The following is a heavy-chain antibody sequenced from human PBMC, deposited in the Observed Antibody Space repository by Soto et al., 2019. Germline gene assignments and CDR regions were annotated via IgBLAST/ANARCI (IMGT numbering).Heavy chain of an antibody. V-gene: IGHV4-39*07. CDR2: IYYSGNT. D-gene: IGHD4-17*01. CDR3: ARSSLYYGDYRLSYPIDAFDI. Sequence: PSETLSLTCIVSDGSISSRGSYWGWIRQAPGKGLEGIGSIYYSGNTYYNPSLKSRVTISVDTSKNQFSLKLSSVTAADTAVYYCARSSLYYGDYRLSYPIDAFDIWGQGTMVTVSS. J-gene: IGHJ3*02. CDR1: DGSISSRGSY.